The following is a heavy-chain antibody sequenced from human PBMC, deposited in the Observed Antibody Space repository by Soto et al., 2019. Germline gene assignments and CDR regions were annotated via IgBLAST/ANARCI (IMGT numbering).Heavy chain of an antibody. CDR1: GGTFSSYA. D-gene: IGHD3-22*01. CDR2: IIPIFGTA. V-gene: IGHV1-69*01. J-gene: IGHJ4*02. CDR3: ARGGSHYYDSSGYLDY. Sequence: QVQLVQSGAEVKKPGSSVKVSCKASGGTFSSYAISWVRQAPGQGLEWMGGIIPIFGTANYAQKFQGRVTITADESTSTAYMELSSLRSEDTAVYYGARGGSHYYDSSGYLDYWGQGTLVTVSS.